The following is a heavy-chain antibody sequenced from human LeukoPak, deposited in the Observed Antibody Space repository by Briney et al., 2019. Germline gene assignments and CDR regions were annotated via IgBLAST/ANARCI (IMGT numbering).Heavy chain of an antibody. CDR1: GYTFTGYY. D-gene: IGHD4-17*01. CDR2: INPNSGGT. Sequence: ASVKVSCKASGYTFTGYYMHWVRQAPGQGLEWMGWINPNSGGTNYAQKFQGRVTITADESTRTTYMELSSLRSEDTAVYYCATNPEAGSVNYIYYMDVWGKGTTVSISS. CDR3: ATNPEAGSVNYIYYMDV. J-gene: IGHJ6*03. V-gene: IGHV1-2*02.